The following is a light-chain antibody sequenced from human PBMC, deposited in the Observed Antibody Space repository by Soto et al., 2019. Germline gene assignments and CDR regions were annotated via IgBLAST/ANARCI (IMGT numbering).Light chain of an antibody. Sequence: EIVMPQSPATLSVSPGERATLSCRASQSVSSNVAWYQQKPGQAPRLLIYGASTSATGIPARFSGSGSGTEFTLTISSLQSEDFAVYYCQQYNNWPPYTFGQGTKLEIK. CDR2: GAS. CDR3: QQYNNWPPYT. J-gene: IGKJ2*01. CDR1: QSVSSN. V-gene: IGKV3-15*01.